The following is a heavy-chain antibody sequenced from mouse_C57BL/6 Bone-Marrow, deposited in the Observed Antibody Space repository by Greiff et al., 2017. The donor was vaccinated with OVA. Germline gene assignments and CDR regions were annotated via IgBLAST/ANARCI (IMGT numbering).Heavy chain of an antibody. V-gene: IGHV1-18*01. CDR1: GYTFTDYN. CDR2: INPNNGGT. Sequence: VQLQQSGPELVKPGASVKIPCKASGYTFTDYNMDWVKQSHGKSLEWIGDINPNNGGTIYNQKFKGKATLTVDKSSSTAYMELRSLTSEDTAVYYCARRDGNSLAYWGQGTLVTVSA. D-gene: IGHD2-1*01. J-gene: IGHJ3*01. CDR3: ARRDGNSLAY.